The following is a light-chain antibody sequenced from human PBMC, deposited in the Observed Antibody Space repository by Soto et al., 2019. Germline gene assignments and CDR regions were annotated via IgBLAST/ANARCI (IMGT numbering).Light chain of an antibody. CDR3: SSYTSTTTLVV. CDR2: DVS. Sequence: QSALTQPASVSGSPGQSITISCTGTSSDVGAYNYVSWYQQHPGKAPKLVIYDVSHRPSGVSNRFSGSKSGNTASLTISGLQAADEADYFCSSYTSTTTLVVFGGGTKLTVL. CDR1: SSDVGAYNY. V-gene: IGLV2-14*03. J-gene: IGLJ2*01.